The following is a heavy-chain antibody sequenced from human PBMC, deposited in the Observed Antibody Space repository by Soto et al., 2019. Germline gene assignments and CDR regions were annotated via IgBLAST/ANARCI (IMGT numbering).Heavy chain of an antibody. CDR2: IYYSGST. CDR3: ARGGYGGNSSDAFDI. Sequence: PSVLQCLSCSVAGGYSGGHDGSWIRQPQGKGLEWIGYIYYSGSTNYNPSLKSRVTISVDTSKNQFSLKLSSVTAADTAVYYCARGGYGGNSSDAFDIWGQGTMVTVSS. D-gene: IGHD2-21*02. CDR1: GGYSGGHD. V-gene: IGHV4-59*11. J-gene: IGHJ3*02.